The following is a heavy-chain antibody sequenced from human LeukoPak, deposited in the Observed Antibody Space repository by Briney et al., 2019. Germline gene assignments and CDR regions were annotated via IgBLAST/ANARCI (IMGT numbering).Heavy chain of an antibody. J-gene: IGHJ4*02. CDR2: INHSGST. CDR1: GGSFSGYY. CDR3: ARGAPISEGIDY. V-gene: IGHV4-34*01. Sequence: SETLSLTCAVYGGSFSGYYWSWIRQPPGRGLEWIGEINHSGSTNYNPSPKSRVTISVDTSKNQFSLKLSSVTAADTAVYYCARGAPISEGIDYWGQGTLVTVSS. D-gene: IGHD3-9*01.